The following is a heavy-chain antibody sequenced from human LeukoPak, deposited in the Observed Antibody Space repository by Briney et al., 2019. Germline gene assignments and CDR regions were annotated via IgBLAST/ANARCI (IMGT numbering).Heavy chain of an antibody. CDR1: GFTFSDYY. CDR3: ASLVQYYYDSSGYCDY. V-gene: IGHV3-11*01. CDR2: ISSSGSTI. J-gene: IGHJ4*02. D-gene: IGHD3-22*01. Sequence: GGSLRLSCAASGFTFSDYYMSWIRQAPGKGPEWVSYISSSGSTIYYADSVKGRFTISRDNAKNSLYLQMNSLRAEDTAVYYCASLVQYYYDSSGYCDYWGQGTLVTVSS.